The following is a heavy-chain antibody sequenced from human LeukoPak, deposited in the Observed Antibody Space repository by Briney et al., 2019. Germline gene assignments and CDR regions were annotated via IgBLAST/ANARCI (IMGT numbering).Heavy chain of an antibody. D-gene: IGHD5-18*01. V-gene: IGHV3-74*03. CDR3: ARLTAMVTRYGMDV. CDR1: GFTFSRYW. CDR2: ISPDGSTT. J-gene: IGHJ6*02. Sequence: PGGSLRLSCAASGFTFSRYWMHWVRQAPGKGLMWVSRISPDGSTTLYADSVKGRFTISRDNAKNTLYLQMNSLGAEDTAVYYCARLTAMVTRYGMDVWGQGTTVTVSS.